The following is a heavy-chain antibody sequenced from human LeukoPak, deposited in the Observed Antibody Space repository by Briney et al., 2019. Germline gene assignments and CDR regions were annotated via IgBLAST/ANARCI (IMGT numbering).Heavy chain of an antibody. J-gene: IGHJ4*02. Sequence: SETLSLTCSVSGDSISSYYWSWIRQPPGKGLEYIGYIYFSGSTNYNPSLKSRVTISADTSKNQFSLKLSSVTAADTAVYYCAKSPYGSGSYYPFVDYWGQGTLVTVSS. D-gene: IGHD3-10*01. CDR3: AKSPYGSGSYYPFVDY. CDR2: IYFSGST. V-gene: IGHV4-59*01. CDR1: GDSISSYY.